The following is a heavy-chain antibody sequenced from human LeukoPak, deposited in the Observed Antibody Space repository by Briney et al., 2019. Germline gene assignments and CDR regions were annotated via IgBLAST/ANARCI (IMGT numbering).Heavy chain of an antibody. Sequence: GASVKVSCKASGYTFTSYDINWVRQATGQGLEWMGWMNPNSGNTGYAQKFQGRVTMTRNTSISTAYMELSSLRSDDTAVYYCASPLDCGDYGDYGAWGQGTLVTVSS. V-gene: IGHV1-8*01. J-gene: IGHJ5*02. CDR1: GYTFTSYD. CDR2: MNPNSGNT. D-gene: IGHD4-17*01. CDR3: ASPLDCGDYGDYGA.